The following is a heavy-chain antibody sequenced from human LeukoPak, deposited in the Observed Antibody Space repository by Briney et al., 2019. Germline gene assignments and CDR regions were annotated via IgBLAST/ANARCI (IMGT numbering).Heavy chain of an antibody. CDR3: ARGGGSSGRYVADY. CDR2: ISDDGSDK. V-gene: IGHV3-30*03. D-gene: IGHD6-19*01. Sequence: PGGSLRLSCAASGFTFGSYWMHWVRQAPGKGLEWVAVISDDGSDKYYVDSVKGRFTISRDNSMNTLYLHMNGLRADDTAVYYCARGGGSSGRYVADYWGQGTPVTVTS. CDR1: GFTFGSYW. J-gene: IGHJ4*02.